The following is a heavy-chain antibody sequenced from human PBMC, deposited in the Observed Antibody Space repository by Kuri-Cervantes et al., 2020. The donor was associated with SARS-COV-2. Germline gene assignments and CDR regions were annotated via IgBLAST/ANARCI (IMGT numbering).Heavy chain of an antibody. V-gene: IGHV1-3*01. CDR2: INAGKGNT. CDR1: GYTFSSYA. CDR3: ARDHSVRELHPEYLFDY. J-gene: IGHJ4*02. Sequence: ASVKVSCKASGYTFSSYAMQWVRQAPGQRLEWMGWINAGKGNTKYSQKFQDRVTITWDTSASTVYMELSNLRSEDTAVYYCARDHSVRELHPEYLFDYWGQGTLVTCYS. D-gene: IGHD1-26*01.